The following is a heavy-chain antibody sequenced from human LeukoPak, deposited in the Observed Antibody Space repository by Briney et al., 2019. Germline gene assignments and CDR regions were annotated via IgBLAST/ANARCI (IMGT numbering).Heavy chain of an antibody. CDR1: GFTFSSYA. Sequence: GSLRLSCAASGFTFSSYAMHWVRQAPGKGLEYVSAISSSGGSTYYANSVKGRFTISRDNSKNTLYLQMGSLRAEDMAVYYCAREGGGTDFDYWGQGTLVTVSS. J-gene: IGHJ4*02. CDR3: AREGGGTDFDY. V-gene: IGHV3-64*01. CDR2: ISSSGGST. D-gene: IGHD4-23*01.